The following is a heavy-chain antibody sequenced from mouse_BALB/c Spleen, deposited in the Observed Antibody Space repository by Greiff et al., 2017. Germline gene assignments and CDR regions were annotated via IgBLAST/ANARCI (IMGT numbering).Heavy chain of an antibody. CDR1: GYSFTDYI. D-gene: IGHD1-1*01. V-gene: IGHV1-39*01. Sequence: VQLQPTGPELVKPGASVKISCKASGYSFTDYIMLWVKQSHGKSLEWIGNINPYYGSTSYNLKFKGKATLTVDKSSSTAYMQLNSLTSEDSAVYYCAREENYYGSRGYFDVWGAGTTVTVSS. CDR3: AREENYYGSRGYFDV. CDR2: INPYYGST. J-gene: IGHJ1*01.